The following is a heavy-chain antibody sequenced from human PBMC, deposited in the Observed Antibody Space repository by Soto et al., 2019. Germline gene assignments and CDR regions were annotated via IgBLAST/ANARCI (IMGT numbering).Heavy chain of an antibody. CDR3: AREAV. CDR1: AFTFSGYW. J-gene: IGHJ6*02. CDR2: IKQDGSEQ. Sequence: EVQLVESGGGLVQPGGSLRLSCAGSAFTFSGYWMSWVRQAPGKGLEWVANIKQDGSEQFYVDSVKGRFTISRDNAKNSLYLQMNSPTAEDTAVYYCAREAVWGQGTTVTVSS. V-gene: IGHV3-7*05.